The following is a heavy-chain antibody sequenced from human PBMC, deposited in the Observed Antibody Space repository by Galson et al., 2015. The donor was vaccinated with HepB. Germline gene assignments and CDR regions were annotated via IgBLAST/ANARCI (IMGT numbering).Heavy chain of an antibody. V-gene: IGHV5-51*01. D-gene: IGHD5-12*01. J-gene: IGHJ2*01. CDR1: GYSLTNNW. CDR3: ARQGRGYNGFDIWYFDL. Sequence: QSGAEVKKPGGSLKISCKASGYSLTNNWIAWVRQMPGKGLEWMGFIYPGDSDRRYSPSFQGQVTISAARSTNTVYLQWSSLRASDTAMYYCARQGRGYNGFDIWYFDLWGPGTLVSVSS. CDR2: IYPGDSDR.